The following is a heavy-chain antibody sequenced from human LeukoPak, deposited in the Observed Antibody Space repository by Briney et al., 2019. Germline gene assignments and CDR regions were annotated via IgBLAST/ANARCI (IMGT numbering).Heavy chain of an antibody. D-gene: IGHD3-22*01. CDR2: ISYDGSNK. CDR3: ARDSSDYDSSGYYSYFDY. CDR1: GFTFSSYA. Sequence: QPGRSLRLSCAASGFTFSSYAMHWVRQAPGKGLEWVAVISYDGSNKYYADSVKGRFTISRDNSKNTLYLQMNSLRAEDTAVYYCARDSSDYDSSGYYSYFDYWGQGTLVTVSS. V-gene: IGHV3-30*04. J-gene: IGHJ4*02.